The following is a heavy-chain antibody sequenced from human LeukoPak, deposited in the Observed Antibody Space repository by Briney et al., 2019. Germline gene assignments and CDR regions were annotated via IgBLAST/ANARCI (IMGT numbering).Heavy chain of an antibody. CDR2: IKRDGSEK. J-gene: IGHJ3*02. Sequence: PGGSLRLSCAASGFTFSTYWMGWVRQAPGKGLEWVAEIKRDGSEKHYVDSVKGRFSISRDNAKNSLYLLMNSLRAEDTAVYYCARDACNYQDGSALDIWGQGTMVTVS. CDR3: ARDACNYQDGSALDI. D-gene: IGHD1-7*01. CDR1: GFTFSTYW. V-gene: IGHV3-7*01.